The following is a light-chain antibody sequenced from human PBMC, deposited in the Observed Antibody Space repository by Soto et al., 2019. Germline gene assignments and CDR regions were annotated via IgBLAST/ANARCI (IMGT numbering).Light chain of an antibody. Sequence: QSALTQPASVSGSPGQSITISCTGTSSDVGGYNYVSWYQQHPGKAPKLMIYEVSNRPSGVSNRFSGSKSGNTASLTISGLQAEDEADYYCSSYTRSSTPVFGTGTKLPVL. CDR3: SSYTRSSTPV. V-gene: IGLV2-14*01. J-gene: IGLJ1*01. CDR1: SSDVGGYNY. CDR2: EVS.